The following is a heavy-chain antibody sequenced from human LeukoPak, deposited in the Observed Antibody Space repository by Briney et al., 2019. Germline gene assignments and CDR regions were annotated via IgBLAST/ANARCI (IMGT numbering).Heavy chain of an antibody. J-gene: IGHJ6*03. CDR2: ISGSGGST. Sequence: PSETLSLTCAVYGGSFSGYYWSWVRQAPGKGLEWVSAISGSGGSTYYADPVKGRFTISRDNSKNTLYLQMNSLRAEDTAVYYCAKDLRRYCSGGSCYRHYMDVWGKGTTVTVSS. D-gene: IGHD2-15*01. V-gene: IGHV3-23*01. CDR1: GGSFSGYY. CDR3: AKDLRRYCSGGSCYRHYMDV.